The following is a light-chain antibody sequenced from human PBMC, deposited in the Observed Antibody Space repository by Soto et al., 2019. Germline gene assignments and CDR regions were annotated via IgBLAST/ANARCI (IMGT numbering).Light chain of an antibody. CDR3: QQYRT. CDR1: QSISTW. CDR2: DAS. Sequence: DIQMTQSPSTLSASVGDRVTITCRASQSISTWLAWYQQKPGKASKLLIYDASSLESGVPSRFSGSGFGTEFTLTISSLQPDDFATYYCQQYRTFGQGTKVDIK. V-gene: IGKV1-5*01. J-gene: IGKJ1*01.